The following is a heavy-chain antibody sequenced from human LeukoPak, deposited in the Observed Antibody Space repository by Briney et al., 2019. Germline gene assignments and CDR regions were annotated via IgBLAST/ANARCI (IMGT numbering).Heavy chain of an antibody. J-gene: IGHJ4*02. D-gene: IGHD1-26*01. CDR2: IWYDGSNK. V-gene: IGHV3-33*01. CDR1: GFTFSSYG. CDR3: ARMGELLDY. Sequence: GGSLRLSCAASGFTFSSYGMHWVRQAPGKGLEWVAVIWYDGSNKYDADSVKGRFTIPRDNSKNTLYLQMNSLRAEDTAVYHCARMGELLDYWGQGTLVTVSS.